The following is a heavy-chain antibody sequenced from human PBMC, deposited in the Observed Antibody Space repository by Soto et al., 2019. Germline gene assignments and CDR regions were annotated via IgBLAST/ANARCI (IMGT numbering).Heavy chain of an antibody. D-gene: IGHD3-22*01. CDR3: AKGGGRGYYDSSGYG. Sequence: GGSLRLSCAASGFTFSSYSMNWIRQAPGKGLEWVSSFSTCTFYIYYADSMKGRFTISRDSAKNSLYLQMNSLGAEDTAVYYCAKGGGRGYYDSSGYGWGQGTLVTVSS. CDR2: FSTCTFYI. V-gene: IGHV3-21*01. J-gene: IGHJ4*02. CDR1: GFTFSSYS.